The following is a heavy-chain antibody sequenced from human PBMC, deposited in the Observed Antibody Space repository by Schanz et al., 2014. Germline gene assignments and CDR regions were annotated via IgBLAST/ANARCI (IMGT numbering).Heavy chain of an antibody. CDR2: ISHDGYST. J-gene: IGHJ4*02. CDR3: ARKVVATIGGYYDN. Sequence: VQLVESGGGLVQPGGSLRLSCSASGFTFSIYAMHWVRQAPGKGLEYVSAISHDGYSTYYADSVKGRFTISRDNSKNTLFLQMNSLRAEDTAVYYCARKVVATIGGYYDNWGQGTLVTVSS. D-gene: IGHD5-12*01. CDR1: GFTFSIYA. V-gene: IGHV3-64*04.